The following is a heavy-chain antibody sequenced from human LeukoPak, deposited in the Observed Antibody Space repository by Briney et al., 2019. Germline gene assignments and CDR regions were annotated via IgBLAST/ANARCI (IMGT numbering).Heavy chain of an antibody. D-gene: IGHD6-25*01. CDR2: VYPGDSDT. CDR3: ARRRDRGRYFDL. J-gene: IGHJ2*01. CDR1: GYSFTGYW. V-gene: IGHV5-51*01. Sequence: GKSLKISCKGSGYSFTGYWIGWVRQMPGKGLDWMENVYPGDSDTRYSPSFQGQVTISADKSITTAYLQWSSLKASDSAIYYCARRRDRGRYFDLWGRGTLVTVSS.